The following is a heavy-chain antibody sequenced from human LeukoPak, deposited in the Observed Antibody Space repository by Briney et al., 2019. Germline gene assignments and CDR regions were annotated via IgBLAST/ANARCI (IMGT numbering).Heavy chain of an antibody. D-gene: IGHD1-26*01. V-gene: IGHV3-64*01. CDR3: ASKAGGEVY. CDR1: GFTFSSYA. J-gene: IGHJ4*02. CDR2: ISSNGGST. Sequence: PGGSLRLSCAASGFTFSSYAIHWVRQAPGKGLEYVSAISSNGGSTYYANSVKGRFTISRDNSKNTLYLQMGSLRAEDMAVYYCASKAGGEVYWGQGTLVTVSS.